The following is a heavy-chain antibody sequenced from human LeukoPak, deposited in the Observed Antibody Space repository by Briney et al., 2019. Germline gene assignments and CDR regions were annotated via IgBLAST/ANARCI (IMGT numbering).Heavy chain of an antibody. CDR2: ISSSSSYI. J-gene: IGHJ4*02. V-gene: IGHV3-21*01. CDR1: GFTFSSYS. Sequence: GGSLRLSCAASGFTFSSYSMTWVRQAPGKGLEWVSSISSSSSYIYYADSVKGRFTISRDNAKNSLYLQMNSLRAEDTAVYYCARLDIVVVPAGITRDYWGQGTLVTVSS. CDR3: ARLDIVVVPAGITRDY. D-gene: IGHD2-2*03.